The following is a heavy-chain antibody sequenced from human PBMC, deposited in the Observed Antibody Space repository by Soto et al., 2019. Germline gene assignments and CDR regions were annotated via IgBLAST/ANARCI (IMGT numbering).Heavy chain of an antibody. D-gene: IGHD1-20*01. J-gene: IGHJ4*02. CDR2: ISYDGGNQ. CDR1: GFTFSSYP. Sequence: WSLRLSCEASGFTFSSYPMHWVRQAPDKGLEWVTVISYDGGNQYYADSVKGRFTISRDNSKDTLYLQMHSLRSDDTAVYFCARGPITQTSFIDHWGQGTLVTVSS. CDR3: ARGPITQTSFIDH. V-gene: IGHV3-30-3*01.